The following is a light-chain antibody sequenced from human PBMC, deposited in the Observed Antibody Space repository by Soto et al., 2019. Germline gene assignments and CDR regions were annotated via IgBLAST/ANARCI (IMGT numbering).Light chain of an antibody. CDR2: EVS. CDR3: SSYTSSSTHVV. CDR1: SSDVGGYNY. J-gene: IGLJ2*01. Sequence: QSVLTQPASVSGSPGQSITISCTGTSSDVGGYNYVSWYQQHPGKAPKPMIYEVSNRPSGVSNRFSGSKSGNTASLTISGLQAEDEADYYCSSYTSSSTHVVFGGGTKLTVL. V-gene: IGLV2-14*01.